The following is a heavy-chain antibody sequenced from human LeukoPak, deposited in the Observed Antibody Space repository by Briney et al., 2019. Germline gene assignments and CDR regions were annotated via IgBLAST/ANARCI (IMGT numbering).Heavy chain of an antibody. CDR3: ARGRYCSSTSCYKVYYYYMDV. D-gene: IGHD2-2*02. J-gene: IGHJ6*03. Sequence: ASVKVSCKASGYTFTSYGISWVRQAPGQGLEWMGWISGYNSNTNYAQKLQGRVTMTTDTSTSTAYMELRSLRSDDTAVYYCARGRYCSSTSCYKVYYYYMDVWGKGTTVTVSS. CDR2: ISGYNSNT. V-gene: IGHV1-18*01. CDR1: GYTFTSYG.